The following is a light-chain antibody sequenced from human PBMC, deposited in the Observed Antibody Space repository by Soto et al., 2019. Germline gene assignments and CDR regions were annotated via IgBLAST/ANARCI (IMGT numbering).Light chain of an antibody. Sequence: DIVMTQSPDSLAVSLGERATINCKSSQNVLYSSDNKNYLAWYQQKPGHPPQLLIYWASTRESGVPDRFSGSGSATDFTLTISSLQAEDVAVYYCQQYYSTPLAFGGGTKVEIK. CDR1: QNVLYSSDNKNY. CDR3: QQYYSTPLA. J-gene: IGKJ4*01. V-gene: IGKV4-1*01. CDR2: WAS.